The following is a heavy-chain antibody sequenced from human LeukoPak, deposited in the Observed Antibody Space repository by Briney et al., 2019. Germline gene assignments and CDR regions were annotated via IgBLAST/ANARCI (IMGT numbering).Heavy chain of an antibody. J-gene: IGHJ4*02. V-gene: IGHV1-69*13. Sequence: GASVKVSCKASGGTFSSYGISWVRQAPGQGLEWMGGIIPIFGTANYAQKFQGRVMITADESTSTAYMELSSLRSEDTAVYYCASSPRLAVAGNFDYWGQGTLVTVSS. D-gene: IGHD6-19*01. CDR1: GGTFSSYG. CDR2: IIPIFGTA. CDR3: ASSPRLAVAGNFDY.